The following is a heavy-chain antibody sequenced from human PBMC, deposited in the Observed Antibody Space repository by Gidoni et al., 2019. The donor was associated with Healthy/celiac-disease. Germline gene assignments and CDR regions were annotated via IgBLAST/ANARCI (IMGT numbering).Heavy chain of an antibody. V-gene: IGHV4-31*03. CDR3: ARDGAEGYGEYYFDY. CDR2: IYYSGST. D-gene: IGHD5-18*01. Sequence: QVQLQESCPGLVKPSQTLSLTCTVSGGPIRSGGYYWSWIRQHPGKGLEWIGYIYYSGSTYYNPSLKSRVTISVDTSKNQFSLKLSSVTAADTAVYYCARDGAEGYGEYYFDYWGQGTLVTVSS. J-gene: IGHJ4*02. CDR1: GGPIRSGGYY.